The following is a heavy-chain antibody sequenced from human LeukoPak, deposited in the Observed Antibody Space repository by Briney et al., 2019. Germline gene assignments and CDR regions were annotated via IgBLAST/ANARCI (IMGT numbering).Heavy chain of an antibody. CDR2: IFADGSTT. CDR1: EFNFFNYG. J-gene: IGHJ4*01. D-gene: IGHD2-21*02. CDR3: ARELPREVTLDY. Sequence: AGGSLRLSCVASEFNFFNYGMQWVRQAPGKGLVWVSRIFADGSTTSYADSVKGRFTISRDNAKNTLYLQMNSLRAEDTAVYYCARELPREVTLDYWGQGTLVTVSP. V-gene: IGHV3-74*01.